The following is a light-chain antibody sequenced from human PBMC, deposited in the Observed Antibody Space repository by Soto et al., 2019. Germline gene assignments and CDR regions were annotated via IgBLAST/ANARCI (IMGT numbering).Light chain of an antibody. J-gene: IGKJ1*01. CDR3: QQRSSCPWT. CDR2: GAA. CDR1: QSVSSSD. Sequence: EIVLTQSPGTLSVSPGERATLSCRASQSVSSSDLAWYQQKPGQAPRLLISGAANRATGIPARIGGSGSGTDFTLTISSLEFEDFEVYHCQQRSSCPWTFGQVATVDSK. V-gene: IGKV3D-20*02.